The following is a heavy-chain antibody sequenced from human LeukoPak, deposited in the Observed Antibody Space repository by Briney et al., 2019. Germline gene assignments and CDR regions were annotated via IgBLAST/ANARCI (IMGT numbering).Heavy chain of an antibody. V-gene: IGHV4-59*01. Sequence: PSETLSLTCTVSGGSINSFYWSWIRQPPGGGLEWIGYIYYSGSTNHNPSLKSRVTMSVDASKNQFSLWLSSVTAADTAVYYCARLARLTLIRGVTGYHSLDVWGRGTKVTVSS. J-gene: IGHJ6*04. D-gene: IGHD3-10*01. CDR1: GGSINSFY. CDR3: ARLARLTLIRGVTGYHSLDV. CDR2: IYYSGST.